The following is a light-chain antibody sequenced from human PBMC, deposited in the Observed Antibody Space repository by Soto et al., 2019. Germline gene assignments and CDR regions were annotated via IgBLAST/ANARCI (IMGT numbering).Light chain of an antibody. CDR1: QSISTW. CDR3: QQYNSYST. J-gene: IGKJ1*01. CDR2: DAS. Sequence: DIQMTQSPSTLHASVGDRVTTACRASQSISTWLAWYQQKPGKAPKLLIYDASSLESGVPSRFSGSGSGTEFTLTISSLQPEDFASYYCQQYNSYSTFGQGTKVDIK. V-gene: IGKV1-5*01.